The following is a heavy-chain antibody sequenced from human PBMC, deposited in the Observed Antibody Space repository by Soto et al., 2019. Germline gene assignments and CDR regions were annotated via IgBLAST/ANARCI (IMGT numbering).Heavy chain of an antibody. J-gene: IGHJ3*02. V-gene: IGHV1-2*04. CDR2: INPNSGGT. D-gene: IGHD4-17*01. CDR1: GYTFTGYY. Sequence: QVQLVQSGAEVKKPGASVKVSCKASGYTFTGYYMHWVRQAPGQGLEWMGWINPNSGGTNYAQKFQGWVTMTRDTSISTAYMELSRLRSDDTAVYYCAREGTELDDYGDNEGAFDIWGQGTMVTVSS. CDR3: AREGTELDDYGDNEGAFDI.